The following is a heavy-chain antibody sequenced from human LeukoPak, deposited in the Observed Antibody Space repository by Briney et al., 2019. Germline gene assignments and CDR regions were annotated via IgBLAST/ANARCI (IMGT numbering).Heavy chain of an antibody. CDR1: GYSISSGHY. CDR2: MYHSGST. Sequence: SETLSLTCTVSGYSISSGHYWGWIRQPPGKGLEWIGSMYHSGSTYYNPPLKSRVTISEDTSKNQFSLKLRSVTAADTAVYYCARETYYYDSRSFDYWGQGTLVTVSS. V-gene: IGHV4-38-2*02. J-gene: IGHJ4*02. D-gene: IGHD3-22*01. CDR3: ARETYYYDSRSFDY.